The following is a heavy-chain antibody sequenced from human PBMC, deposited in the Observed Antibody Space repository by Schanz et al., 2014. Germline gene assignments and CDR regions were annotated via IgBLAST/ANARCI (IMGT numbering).Heavy chain of an antibody. V-gene: IGHV3-53*01. Sequence: EVQLVESGGGLIQPGGSLRLSCAVSGFTVSTNYMSWVRQAPGKWLEWVSSLYIGGGSTRYAGSVKGRFIISRDSSKNTLFIQMNSLRADDTAVYFCARDEGRDGCNLAFDVWGQGTLVTVSS. J-gene: IGHJ3*01. CDR3: ARDEGRDGCNLAFDV. CDR2: LYIGGGST. CDR1: GFTVSTNY. D-gene: IGHD6-19*01.